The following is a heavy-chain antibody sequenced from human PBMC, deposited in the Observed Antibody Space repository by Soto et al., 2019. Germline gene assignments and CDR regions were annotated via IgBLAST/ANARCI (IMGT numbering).Heavy chain of an antibody. D-gene: IGHD3-3*02. CDR3: ASSPF. J-gene: IGHJ4*01. CDR1: GGTFSSYA. Sequence: QVQLVQSGAEVKKPGSSVKVSCKASGGTFSSYAISWVRQAPGQGLEWMGGIIPIFGTANYAQKFQGRVTSPPGEATSTAYMARSSLRCEDTAVYYSASSPFWGHGNLVTVSS. V-gene: IGHV1-69*01. CDR2: IIPIFGTA.